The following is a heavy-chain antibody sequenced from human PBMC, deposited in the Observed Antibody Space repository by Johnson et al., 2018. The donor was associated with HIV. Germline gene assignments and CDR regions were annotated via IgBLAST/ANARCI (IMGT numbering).Heavy chain of an antibody. CDR3: ARDELPDGLDI. Sequence: VQLVESGGGVVKPGGSLRLSCAASGFIFSNAWMSWVRQAPGKGLEWVGRIKSETDGGTTDYAAPVKDRFTISRDDSTHTLFLQMNSLRAEDTAVYYCARDELPDGLDIWGQGTMVTVSS. V-gene: IGHV3-15*01. J-gene: IGHJ3*02. CDR2: IKSETDGGTT. D-gene: IGHD2-15*01. CDR1: GFIFSNAW.